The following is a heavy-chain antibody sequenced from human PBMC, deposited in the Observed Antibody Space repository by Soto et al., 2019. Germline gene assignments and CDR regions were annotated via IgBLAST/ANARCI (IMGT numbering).Heavy chain of an antibody. V-gene: IGHV4-30-4*01. CDR3: ARAPTYYYDSSGPKFDY. Sequence: PSETLSLTCTVSGGSISSGDYYWSWIRQPPGKGLEWIGYIYYSGSTYYNPSLKSRVTISVDTSKNQFSLKLSSVTAADTAVYYCARAPTYYYDSSGPKFDYWAQRTLVTVSS. CDR1: GGSISSGDYY. CDR2: IYYSGST. D-gene: IGHD3-22*01. J-gene: IGHJ4*02.